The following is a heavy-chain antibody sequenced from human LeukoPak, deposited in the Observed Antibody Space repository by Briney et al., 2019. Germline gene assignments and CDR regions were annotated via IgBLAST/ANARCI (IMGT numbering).Heavy chain of an antibody. CDR3: ARVAAGQQLVHIDY. J-gene: IGHJ4*02. Sequence: PSETLSLTCAVSGGSISSGGYSWSWIRQPPGKGLEWIGYIYHSGSTYYNPSLKSRVTISVDTSKNQFSLKLSSVTAADTAVYYCARVAAGQQLVHIDYWGRGTLVTVSS. V-gene: IGHV4-30-2*01. D-gene: IGHD6-13*01. CDR1: GGSISSGGYS. CDR2: IYHSGST.